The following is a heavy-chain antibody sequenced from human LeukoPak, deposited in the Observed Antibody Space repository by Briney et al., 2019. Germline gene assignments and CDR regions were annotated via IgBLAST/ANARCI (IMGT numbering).Heavy chain of an antibody. V-gene: IGHV1-18*04. CDR2: ISTYNGNT. Sequence: ASVKVSCKASGYTFTGYYMHWVRQAPGQGLEWMGWISTYNGNTNYAQKLQGRVTMTTDTSTSTAYMELRSLRSDDTAVYYCARDRGIVVQSSDYWGQGTLVTVSS. CDR1: GYTFTGYY. CDR3: ARDRGIVVQSSDY. D-gene: IGHD2-2*01. J-gene: IGHJ4*02.